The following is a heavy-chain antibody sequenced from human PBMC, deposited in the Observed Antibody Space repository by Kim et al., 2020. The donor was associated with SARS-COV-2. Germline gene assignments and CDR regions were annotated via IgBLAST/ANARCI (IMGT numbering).Heavy chain of an antibody. D-gene: IGHD6-19*01. J-gene: IGHJ3*02. CDR3: ARGAYSSGWSAFDI. Sequence: ADSGKGRFTISRDNSKNTLYLQMNSQRAEDTAVYYCARGAYSSGWSAFDIWGQGTMVTVSS. V-gene: IGHV3-30*01.